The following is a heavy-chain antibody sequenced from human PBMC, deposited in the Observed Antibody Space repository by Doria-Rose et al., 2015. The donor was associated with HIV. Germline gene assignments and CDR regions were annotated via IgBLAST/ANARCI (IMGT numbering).Heavy chain of an antibody. CDR1: GVSLSSPGMG. D-gene: IGHD6-13*01. V-gene: IGHV2-26*01. Sequence: QVTLKESGPVLVKPTETLTLTCTVSGVSLSSPGMGVSWIRQPPGKALEWPANIFSDDEISYKTSLKSRLTISRGTSKSKVVLTMTDMDPVDTATYYCARIKSSRWYHRYYFDFWGQGTLVIVSA. CDR3: ARIKSSRWYHRYYFDF. CDR2: IFSDDEI. J-gene: IGHJ4*02.